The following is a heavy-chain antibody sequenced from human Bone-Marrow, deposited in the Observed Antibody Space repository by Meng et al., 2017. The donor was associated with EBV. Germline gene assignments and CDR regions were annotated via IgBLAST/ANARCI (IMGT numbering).Heavy chain of an antibody. J-gene: IGHJ4*02. CDR2: FYSVTTT. D-gene: IGHD4-17*01. V-gene: IGHV4-39*07. Sequence: QLQLQASGPGLVKPSETLSLICTVSGASITTPNYYWGWIRQPPGKGLEWIGTFYSVTTTFYNPSLRSRLAISVDTSKNQFSLRLTSLTAADTAVYYCVRGYDYGDYVDYWGQGTLVTVSS. CDR1: GASITTPNYY. CDR3: VRGYDYGDYVDY.